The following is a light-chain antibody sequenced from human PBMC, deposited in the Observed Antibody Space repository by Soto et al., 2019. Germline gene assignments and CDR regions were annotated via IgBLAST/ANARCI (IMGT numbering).Light chain of an antibody. V-gene: IGKV1-39*01. J-gene: IGKJ1*01. CDR3: QQIYSKPRR. CDR2: AAS. CDR1: QSISNY. Sequence: DRQMTQSPSSLSASEGDRVTITCRTSQSISNYLNWYQQKPGKAPKLLIYAASSLQSGVPARFSGTGSGTDFSLNISSMQPDAVATYYCQQIYSKPRRFGQGTKVDIK.